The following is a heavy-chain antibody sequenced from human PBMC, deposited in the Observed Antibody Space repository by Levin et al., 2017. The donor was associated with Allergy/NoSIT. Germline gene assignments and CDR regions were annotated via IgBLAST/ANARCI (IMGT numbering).Heavy chain of an antibody. D-gene: IGHD6-19*01. Sequence: ASVKVSCKASGYTFTTYGIGLVRQAPGQGLEWMGWISGYNGNTKYAQKLQGRLTMTTDTSTNTAYMELRSLRSDDTAVYYCARGSPDSSWSYFDNWGQGTLVSVSS. V-gene: IGHV1-18*01. CDR3: ARGSPDSSWSYFDN. J-gene: IGHJ4*02. CDR1: GYTFTTYG. CDR2: ISGYNGNT.